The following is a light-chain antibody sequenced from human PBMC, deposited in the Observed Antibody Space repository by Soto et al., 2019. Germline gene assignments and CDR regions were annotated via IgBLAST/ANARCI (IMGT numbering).Light chain of an antibody. V-gene: IGKV1-39*01. CDR3: QQSFSTPQT. Sequence: DIQMTQSPSSLSASVGGSVTITCRASQSINIYLSWYQQKPGKAPKLLINVASTLQGGVPSRFSGSGSGTEFTLAISSLQPEDSATYYCQQSFSTPQTFGGGTKVDIK. CDR1: QSINIY. J-gene: IGKJ4*01. CDR2: VAS.